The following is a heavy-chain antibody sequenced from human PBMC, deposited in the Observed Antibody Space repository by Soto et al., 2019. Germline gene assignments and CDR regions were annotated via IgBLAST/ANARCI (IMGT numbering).Heavy chain of an antibody. Sequence: GGSLRLSCAASGFTFSSYEMNWVRQAPGKGLEWVSYISSSGSTIYYADSVKGRFTISRDNAKNSLYLQMNSLRAEDTAVYYCARIIVVVPAASYGMDVWGQGTTVTVSS. V-gene: IGHV3-48*03. D-gene: IGHD2-2*01. CDR3: ARIIVVVPAASYGMDV. J-gene: IGHJ6*02. CDR1: GFTFSSYE. CDR2: ISSSGSTI.